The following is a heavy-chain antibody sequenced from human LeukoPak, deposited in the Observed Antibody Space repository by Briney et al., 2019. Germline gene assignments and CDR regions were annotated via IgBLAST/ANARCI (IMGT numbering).Heavy chain of an antibody. V-gene: IGHV5-51*01. D-gene: IGHD3-10*01. J-gene: IGHJ4*02. CDR1: GYIFTTYC. CDR3: AIRTGQSPMWFGDLPIDY. CDR2: IYPGDSDT. Sequence: GESLKISCKGSGYIFTTYCIGWVRQMPGQGLEWMGIIYPGDSDTRYSPSFQGQVTISADKSISTAYLQWSSLRASDTAMYYCAIRTGQSPMWFGDLPIDYWGQGTLVTVSS.